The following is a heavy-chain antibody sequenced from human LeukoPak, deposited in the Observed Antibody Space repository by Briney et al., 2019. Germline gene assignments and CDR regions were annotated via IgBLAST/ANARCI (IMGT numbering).Heavy chain of an antibody. Sequence: GGSLRLSCAASGFTFSSYSMNWVRQAPGKGLEWVSSISSSSSYIYYADPVKGRFTISRDNAKNSLYLQMNSLRAEDTAVYYCARDVNDAFDIWGQETMVTVSS. CDR3: ARDVNDAFDI. J-gene: IGHJ3*02. CDR2: ISSSSSYI. CDR1: GFTFSSYS. V-gene: IGHV3-21*01.